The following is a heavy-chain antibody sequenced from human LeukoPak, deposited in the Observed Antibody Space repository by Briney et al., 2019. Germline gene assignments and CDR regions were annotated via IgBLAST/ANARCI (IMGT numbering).Heavy chain of an antibody. Sequence: GGSLRLSCSVYGFTFSTYAMHWARQAPGKGLEYVSAISSNGDNTYYADSVKGRFTISRDNSKNTLYLQMSSLRADDTAVYYCVRGTGYWGQGTLVTVSS. J-gene: IGHJ4*02. CDR2: ISSNGDNT. CDR3: VRGTGY. CDR1: GFTFSTYA. V-gene: IGHV3-64D*06.